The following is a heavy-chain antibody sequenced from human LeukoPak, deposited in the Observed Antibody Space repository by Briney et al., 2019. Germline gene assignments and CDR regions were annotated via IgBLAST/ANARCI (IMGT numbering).Heavy chain of an antibody. J-gene: IGHJ5*02. V-gene: IGHV1-2*02. CDR1: GYTFTGYY. Sequence: ASVKVSCKASGYTFTGYYMHWVRQAPGQGLEWMVWINPNSGGTNYAQKFQGRATMTRDTSISTAYMELSRLRSDDTAVYYCAREKRVAGSRGGFDPWGQGTLVTVSS. CDR2: INPNSGGT. CDR3: AREKRVAGSRGGFDP. D-gene: IGHD6-19*01.